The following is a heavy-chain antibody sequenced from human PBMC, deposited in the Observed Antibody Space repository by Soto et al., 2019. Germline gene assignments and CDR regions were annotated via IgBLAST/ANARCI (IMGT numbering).Heavy chain of an antibody. CDR3: ARDSPFY. CDR2: ISYVGSNK. CDR1: GLTFSTFA. Sequence: QVQLVESGGGVVQPGRSLRLSCAASGLTFSTFAMHWVRQAPGKGVEWVAVISYVGSNKYYADSVKGRFTISRDNSKNTLYLQMNSLRAEDTAVYYCARDSPFYWGQGTLVTVSS. J-gene: IGHJ4*02. V-gene: IGHV3-30-3*01.